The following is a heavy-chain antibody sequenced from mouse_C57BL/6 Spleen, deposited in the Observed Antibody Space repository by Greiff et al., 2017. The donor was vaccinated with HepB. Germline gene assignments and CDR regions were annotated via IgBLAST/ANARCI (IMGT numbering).Heavy chain of an antibody. Sequence: EVQRVESGGDLVKPGGSLKLSCAASGFTFSSYGMSWVRQTPDKRLEWVATISSGGSYTYYPDSVKGRFTISRDNAKNTLYLQMSSLKSEDTAMYYCARPFYGNYDWFAYWGQGTLVTVSA. D-gene: IGHD2-10*01. CDR3: ARPFYGNYDWFAY. V-gene: IGHV5-6*01. J-gene: IGHJ3*01. CDR1: GFTFSSYG. CDR2: ISSGGSYT.